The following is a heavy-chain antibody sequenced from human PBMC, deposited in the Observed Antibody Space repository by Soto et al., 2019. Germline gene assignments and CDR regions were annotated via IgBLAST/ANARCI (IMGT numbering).Heavy chain of an antibody. CDR2: IIPIFGTA. CDR3: ASDKGLRLGELFLIYYYYGMDV. CDR1: GGTFSSYA. D-gene: IGHD3-16*01. V-gene: IGHV1-69*13. J-gene: IGHJ6*02. Sequence: ASVKVSCKASGGTFSSYAISWVRQAPGQGLEWMGGIIPIFGTANYAQKFQGRVTITADESTSTAYMELSSLRSEDTAVYYCASDKGLRLGELFLIYYYYGMDVWGQGTTVTVS.